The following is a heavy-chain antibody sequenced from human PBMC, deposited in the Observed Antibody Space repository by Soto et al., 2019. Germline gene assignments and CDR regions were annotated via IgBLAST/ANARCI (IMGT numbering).Heavy chain of an antibody. CDR2: ISYDGSNK. V-gene: IGHV3-30-3*01. CDR3: ARDRGLGTAMVPYYYYYGMDV. D-gene: IGHD5-18*01. J-gene: IGHJ6*02. Sequence: GGSLRLSCAASGFTFSSYAMNWVRQAPGKGLEWVAVISYDGSNKYYADSVKGRFTISRDNSKNTLYLQMNSLRAEDTAVYYCARDRGLGTAMVPYYYYYGMDVWGQGTTVTVSS. CDR1: GFTFSSYA.